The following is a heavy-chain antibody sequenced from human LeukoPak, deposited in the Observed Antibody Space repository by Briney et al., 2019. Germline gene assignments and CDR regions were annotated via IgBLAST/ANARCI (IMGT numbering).Heavy chain of an antibody. CDR3: ARQSRGGYSYSEY. Sequence: ESLKISCKGSGYTFTNYWIGWVRQMPGKGLEWMGIIYPGDSDTRYSPSFQGQVTISADKSISTAYVQWSSLEASDTAMYYCARQSRGGYSYSEYWGQGTLVTVSS. V-gene: IGHV5-51*01. CDR1: GYTFTNYW. D-gene: IGHD5-12*01. CDR2: IYPGDSDT. J-gene: IGHJ4*02.